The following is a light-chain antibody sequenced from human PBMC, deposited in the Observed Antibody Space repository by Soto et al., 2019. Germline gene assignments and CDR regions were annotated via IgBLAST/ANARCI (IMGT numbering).Light chain of an antibody. V-gene: IGLV2-14*03. CDR1: SSDVGGFNS. CDR3: SSYTSTMTNV. CDR2: DVV. Sequence: QSVLTQPASVSGSPGQSITISCTGTSSDVGGFNSVSWYQLRPGTAPTIILYDVVDRPSGVSYRFSGSQSGNTASLTISGLQAADEADYFCSSYTSTMTNVFGSGTKVTVL. J-gene: IGLJ1*01.